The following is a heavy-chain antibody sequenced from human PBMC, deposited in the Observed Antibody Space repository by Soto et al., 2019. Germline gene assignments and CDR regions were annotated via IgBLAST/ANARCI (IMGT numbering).Heavy chain of an antibody. CDR1: GGSISSGGYY. CDR2: IYYSGST. J-gene: IGHJ5*02. CDR3: ARFVSPYCSGGSCEVRWFDP. Sequence: SETLSLTCTVSGGSISSGGYYWSWIRQHPGKGLEWIGYIYYSGSTYYNPSLKSRVTISADTSKNQFSLKLSSVTAADTAVYYCARFVSPYCSGGSCEVRWFDPWGQGTLVTVSS. V-gene: IGHV4-31*03. D-gene: IGHD2-15*01.